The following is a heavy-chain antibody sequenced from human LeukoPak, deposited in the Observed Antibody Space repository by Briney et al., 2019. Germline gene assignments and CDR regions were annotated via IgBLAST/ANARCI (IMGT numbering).Heavy chain of an antibody. Sequence: ASVKLSRKTSGSTFTNYGVSWVRQAPGQGLEWMGWISAYNGYTNYAQKLQVRVTMTTDTSTSTAYMELRSLTSDDTAVYYCARENAGTTELTQYFQHWGQGTLVTVSS. CDR1: GSTFTNYG. J-gene: IGHJ1*01. CDR2: ISAYNGYT. D-gene: IGHD1-7*01. V-gene: IGHV1-18*01. CDR3: ARENAGTTELTQYFQH.